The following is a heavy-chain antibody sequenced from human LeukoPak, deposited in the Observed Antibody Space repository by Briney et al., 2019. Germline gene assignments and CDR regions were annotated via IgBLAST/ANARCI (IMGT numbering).Heavy chain of an antibody. CDR1: GFTFDDYG. V-gene: IGHV3-20*04. D-gene: IGHD3-3*01. CDR3: ARGSFWSGSPDFDY. CDR2: INWNGGST. J-gene: IGHJ4*02. Sequence: GGSLRLSCAASGFTFDDYGMSWVRQAPGKGLEWVSGINWNGGSTGYADSVKGRFPISRDNAKNSLYLQMNSLRAEDTALYYCARGSFWSGSPDFDYWGQGTLVTVSS.